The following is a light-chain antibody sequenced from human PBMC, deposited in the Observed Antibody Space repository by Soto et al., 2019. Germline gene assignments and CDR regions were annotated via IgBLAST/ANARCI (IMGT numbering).Light chain of an antibody. J-gene: IGKJ1*01. Sequence: SQMPQSHSTLSASVGDRVTITCRASQGISSYLAWYQQKPGKAPKLLIYAASTLQSGVPSRFSGSGSGTDFTLTISCLQSEDFATYYCQQYYSYPRTFGQGTKVDI. CDR1: QGISSY. CDR3: QQYYSYPRT. CDR2: AAS. V-gene: IGKV1-8*01.